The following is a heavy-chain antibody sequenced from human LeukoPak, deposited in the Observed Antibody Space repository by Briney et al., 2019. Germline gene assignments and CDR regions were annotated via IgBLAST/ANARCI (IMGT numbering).Heavy chain of an antibody. CDR2: ISSSSTYI. CDR1: GFTFSSYV. Sequence: GGSLRLSCAASGFTFSSYVMSWVRQAPGKGLEWVSSISSSSTYIYYADSVKGRFTVSRDNAKNSLYLQMNSLRAEDTAVYFCASQYTSSRIFDDWGQGTLVTVSS. CDR3: ASQYTSSRIFDD. D-gene: IGHD6-13*01. V-gene: IGHV3-21*01. J-gene: IGHJ4*02.